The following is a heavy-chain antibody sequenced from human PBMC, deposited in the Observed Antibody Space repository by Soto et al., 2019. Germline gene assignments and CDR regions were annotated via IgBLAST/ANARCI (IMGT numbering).Heavy chain of an antibody. Sequence: GGSLRLSCAASGFTFSSYAMSWVRQAPGKGLEWVSAISGSGGSTYYADSVKGRFTISRDNSKNTLYLQMNSLRAEDTAVYYCAKSGAPLGGVIRYYFDYGGQGTRVTVSS. J-gene: IGHJ4*02. CDR2: ISGSGGST. CDR1: GFTFSSYA. D-gene: IGHD3-16*02. CDR3: AKSGAPLGGVIRYYFDY. V-gene: IGHV3-23*01.